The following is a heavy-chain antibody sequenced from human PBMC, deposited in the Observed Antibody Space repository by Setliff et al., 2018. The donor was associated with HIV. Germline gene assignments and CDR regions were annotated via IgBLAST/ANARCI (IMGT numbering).Heavy chain of an antibody. V-gene: IGHV3-NL1*01. J-gene: IGHJ4*02. CDR3: VRDGKIGARLDY. D-gene: IGHD6-6*01. CDR2: IGTGGDT. CDR1: GFAFSSYV. Sequence: PGGSLRLSCAASGFAFSSYVLHWVRRAPGKGPEWVSAIGTGGDTYYADSVMGRFTISRDNSKNTVYLQMNSLRPEDTGVYYCVRDGKIGARLDYWGPGTQVTVSS.